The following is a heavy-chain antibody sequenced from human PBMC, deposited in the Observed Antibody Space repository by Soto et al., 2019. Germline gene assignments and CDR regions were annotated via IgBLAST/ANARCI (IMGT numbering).Heavy chain of an antibody. Sequence: GGSLRLSCAASGFTFSSYGMHWVRQAPGKGLEWVAVISYDGSNKYYADSVKGRFTISRDNSKNTLYLQMNSLRAEDTAVYYCAKDFDWNSKTFDYWGQGTLVTVSS. J-gene: IGHJ4*02. CDR2: ISYDGSNK. D-gene: IGHD3-9*01. CDR3: AKDFDWNSKTFDY. V-gene: IGHV3-30*18. CDR1: GFTFSSYG.